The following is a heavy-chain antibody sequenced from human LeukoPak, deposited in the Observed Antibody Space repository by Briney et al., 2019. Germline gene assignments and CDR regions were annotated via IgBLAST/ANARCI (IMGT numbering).Heavy chain of an antibody. J-gene: IGHJ3*02. D-gene: IGHD2-15*01. CDR1: GFTFSSYS. CDR3: ARDSSGGSNDAFDI. CDR2: ISSSSSYI. V-gene: IGHV3-21*01. Sequence: PGGSLRLSCAASGFTFSSYSMNWVRQAPGKGLEWVSSISSSSSYIYYADSVKGRFTISRDNAKNSLYLQMNSLRAEDTSVYYCARDSSGGSNDAFDIWGQETMDTVSS.